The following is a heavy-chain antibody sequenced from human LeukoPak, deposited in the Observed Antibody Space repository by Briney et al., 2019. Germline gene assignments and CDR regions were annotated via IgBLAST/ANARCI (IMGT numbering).Heavy chain of an antibody. D-gene: IGHD2-15*01. CDR2: ITGSGGST. V-gene: IGHV3-23*01. Sequence: GGSLRLSCAASGFTFSSYAMSWVRQAPGKGLEWVSAITGSGGSTYYADSVKGRFTISRDNSKNTLYLQMNSLRAEDTAVYYCAKRSRYCSGGSCYSWFDCWGQGTLVTVSS. CDR1: GFTFSSYA. CDR3: AKRSRYCSGGSCYSWFDC. J-gene: IGHJ4*02.